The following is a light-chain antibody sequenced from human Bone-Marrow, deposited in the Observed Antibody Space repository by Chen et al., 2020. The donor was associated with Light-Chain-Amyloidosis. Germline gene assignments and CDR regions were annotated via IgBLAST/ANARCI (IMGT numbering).Light chain of an antibody. CDR2: RDT. J-gene: IGLJ2*01. Sequence: SYELTQPPSVSASPGPTARITCSGDDLPTKYAYWYQQKPGQAPVLVIHRDTERPSGISERFSGTSSGTTATLTISGVQAEDEADYHCQSADRSGRYEVIFGGGTKMTVL. CDR1: DLPTKY. CDR3: QSADRSGRYEVI. V-gene: IGLV3-25*03.